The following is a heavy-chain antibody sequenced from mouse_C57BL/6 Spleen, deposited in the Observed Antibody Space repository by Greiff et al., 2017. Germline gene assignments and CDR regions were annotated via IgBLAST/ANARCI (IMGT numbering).Heavy chain of an antibody. CDR2: INPGSGGT. Sequence: VKLQESGAELVRPGTSVKVSCKASGYAFTNYLIEWVKQRPGQGLEWIGVINPGSGGTNYNEKFKGKETLTADKSSSTAYMQLSSLTSEDSAVYFCAREGITTYFDYWGQGTTLTVSS. D-gene: IGHD2-4*01. CDR1: GYAFTNYL. J-gene: IGHJ2*01. CDR3: AREGITTYFDY. V-gene: IGHV1-54*01.